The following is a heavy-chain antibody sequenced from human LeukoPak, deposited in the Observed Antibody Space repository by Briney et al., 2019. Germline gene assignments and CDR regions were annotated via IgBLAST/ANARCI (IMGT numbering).Heavy chain of an antibody. Sequence: GGSLRLSCAASGFTFSSYAMSWVRQAPGKGLEWVSAISGSGGSTYYADSVKGRFTISRDNAKNSLYLQMNSLRAEDAALYYCAKDHYYYYYMDVWGKGTTVTISS. CDR1: GFTFSSYA. CDR2: ISGSGGST. V-gene: IGHV3-23*01. J-gene: IGHJ6*03. CDR3: AKDHYYYYYMDV.